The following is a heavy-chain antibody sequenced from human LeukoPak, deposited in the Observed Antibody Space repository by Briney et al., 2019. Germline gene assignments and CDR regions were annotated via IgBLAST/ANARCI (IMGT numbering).Heavy chain of an antibody. V-gene: IGHV3-23*01. CDR3: AKDALHLWGSYSDH. CDR1: GFTFSSCG. CDR2: ITGNSDQT. Sequence: GGSLRLSCAASGFTFSSCGMSWVRQAPGKGLEWVPGITGNSDQTRYAGSVRGRFSISRDNSKNMVYLQMNSLRAEDTAVYYCAKDALHLWGSYSDHWGQGTPVTVSS. D-gene: IGHD3-16*01. J-gene: IGHJ4*02.